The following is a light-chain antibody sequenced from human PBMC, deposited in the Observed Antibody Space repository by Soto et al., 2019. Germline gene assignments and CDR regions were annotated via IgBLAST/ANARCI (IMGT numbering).Light chain of an antibody. V-gene: IGLV2-14*01. J-gene: IGLJ1*01. CDR3: SSYTSSSNPYV. Sequence: SVLAQPASVSGSPGQSITISCTGTSSDVGGYNYVSWYQQHPGKAPKLMIYDVSNRPSGVSNRFSGSKSGNTASLTISGLQAEDAADYYCSSYTSSSNPYVFGTGTKVTVL. CDR1: SSDVGGYNY. CDR2: DVS.